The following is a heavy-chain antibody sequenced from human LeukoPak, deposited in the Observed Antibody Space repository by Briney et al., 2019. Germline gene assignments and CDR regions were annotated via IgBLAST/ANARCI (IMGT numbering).Heavy chain of an antibody. V-gene: IGHV1-18*01. CDR1: GYTFTSYG. CDR3: ARDQRVAAAGMGYYYYYGMDV. CDR2: ISAYNGNT. Sequence: ASVEVSCKASGYTFTSYGISWVRQAPGQGLEWMGWISAYNGNTNYAQKLQGRVTMTTDTSTSTAYMELRSLRSDDTAVYYCARDQRVAAAGMGYYYYYGMDVWGQGTTVTVSS. J-gene: IGHJ6*02. D-gene: IGHD6-13*01.